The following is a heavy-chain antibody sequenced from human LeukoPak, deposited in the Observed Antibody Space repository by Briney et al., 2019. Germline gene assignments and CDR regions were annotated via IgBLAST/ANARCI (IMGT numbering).Heavy chain of an antibody. D-gene: IGHD2-15*01. CDR1: GFTFSGSA. J-gene: IGHJ4*02. V-gene: IGHV3-73*01. CDR3: TSRKALGYRSGGSCQDY. Sequence: GGSLRLSCAASGFTFSGSAMHWVRQASGKGLEWVGRIRSKANSYATAYAASVKGRFTISRDDSKNTAYLQMNSLKTEDTAVYYCTSRKALGYRSGGSCQDYWGQGTLVTVSS. CDR2: IRSKANSYAT.